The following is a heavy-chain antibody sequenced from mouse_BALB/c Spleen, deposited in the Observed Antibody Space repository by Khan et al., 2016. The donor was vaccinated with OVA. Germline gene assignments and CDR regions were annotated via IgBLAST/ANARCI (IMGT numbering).Heavy chain of an antibody. CDR2: IYPFNDDT. Sequence: EVQLQQSGPELVKPGASVKMSCKAAGYTFTSYVMHWVKQKPGLGLEWIGYIYPFNDDTQYNEKFIGKATLTSDKSSSTAYMELSSLNSEDSAVFCCAPVGTYYVSFAYWGQGTLVTVSA. CDR1: GYTFTSYV. D-gene: IGHD1-1*01. J-gene: IGHJ3*01. V-gene: IGHV1S136*01. CDR3: APVGTYYVSFAY.